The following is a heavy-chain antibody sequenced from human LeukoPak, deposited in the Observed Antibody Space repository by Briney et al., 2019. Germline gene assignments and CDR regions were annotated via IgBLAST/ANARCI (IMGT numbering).Heavy chain of an antibody. CDR1: GYTFTDYY. V-gene: IGHV1-18*04. D-gene: IGHD6-19*01. CDR2: ISAYNGNT. J-gene: IGHJ4*02. CDR3: ARDYSSGWPNLDY. Sequence: ASVKVSCKASGYTFTDYYMHWVRQAPGQGLEWMGWISAYNGNTNYAQKLQGRVTMTTDTSTSTAYMELRSLRSDDTAVYYCARDYSSGWPNLDYWGQGTLATVSS.